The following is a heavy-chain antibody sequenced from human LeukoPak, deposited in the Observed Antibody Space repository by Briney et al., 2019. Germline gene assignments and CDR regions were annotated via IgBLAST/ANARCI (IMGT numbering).Heavy chain of an antibody. CDR3: AMESQIVVSGIDY. J-gene: IGHJ4*02. V-gene: IGHV3-9*01. Sequence: PGGSLRLSCAASGFTFDEYAMNWVRQSPGKGLEWVSNINWNTGRIVYADSVRGRFTVSRDNANTALYLQMNSLRAEDTAFYYCAMESQIVVSGIDYWGQGTLVTVSS. D-gene: IGHD2-2*01. CDR2: INWNTGRI. CDR1: GFTFDEYA.